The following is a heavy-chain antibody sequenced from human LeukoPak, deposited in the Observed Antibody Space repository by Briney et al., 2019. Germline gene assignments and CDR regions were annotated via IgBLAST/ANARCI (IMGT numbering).Heavy chain of an antibody. V-gene: IGHV4-59*01. CDR2: IYYSGST. CDR3: ARAGPGDGYNYPPFDY. CDR1: GGSISSYY. D-gene: IGHD5-24*01. J-gene: IGHJ4*02. Sequence: SETLSLTCTVSGGSISSYYWSWIRQPPGKGLEWIGYIYYSGSTNYNPSLKSRVTISVDTSKNQFSLKLSSVTAADTAVYYCARAGPGDGYNYPPFDYWGQGTLVTVSS.